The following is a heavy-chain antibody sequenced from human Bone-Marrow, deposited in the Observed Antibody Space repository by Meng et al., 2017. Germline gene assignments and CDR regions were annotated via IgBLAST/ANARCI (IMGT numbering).Heavy chain of an antibody. J-gene: IGHJ4*02. CDR3: ARAYYGSGSYYQN. CDR1: GGSFSGYY. V-gene: IGHV4-34*01. CDR2: INHSGST. D-gene: IGHD3-10*01. Sequence: RGGAGPLYPSETLSLTRAVYGGSFSGYYWSWIRQPPGKGLEWIGEINHSGSTNYNPSLKSRVTISVDTSKNQFSLKLSSVTAADTAVYYCARAYYGSGSYYQNWGQGTLVTVSS.